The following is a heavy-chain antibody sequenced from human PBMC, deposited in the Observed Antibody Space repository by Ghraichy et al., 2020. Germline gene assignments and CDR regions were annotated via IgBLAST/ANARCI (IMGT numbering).Heavy chain of an antibody. D-gene: IGHD3-22*01. V-gene: IGHV3-30*18. CDR1: GFTFSRYG. Sequence: GGSLRLSCAASGFTFSRYGMPWVRQAPGKGLEWVAVTSYDGSNKFYGGSVQGRFTISRDNSKNTLYLQMNYLRPEDTAVYYCAKERDTSGYYSFRGDYYGMDVWGQVTTVTVSS. J-gene: IGHJ6*02. CDR2: TSYDGSNK. CDR3: AKERDTSGYYSFRGDYYGMDV.